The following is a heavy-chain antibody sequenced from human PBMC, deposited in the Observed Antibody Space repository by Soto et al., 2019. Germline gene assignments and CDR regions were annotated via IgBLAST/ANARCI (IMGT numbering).Heavy chain of an antibody. J-gene: IGHJ4*02. CDR3: ARGIEWLLPTSTLDY. D-gene: IGHD3-22*01. V-gene: IGHV3-74*01. CDR2: INSDGSST. CDR1: GFTFSSYW. Sequence: DVQLVESGGGLVQPGGSLRLSCAASGFTFSSYWMHWVRQAPGKGLVWVSRINSDGSSTSYADSVKGRFTISRDNAKNTLYLQMNSLRAEDTAVYYCARGIEWLLPTSTLDYWGQGTLVTVSS.